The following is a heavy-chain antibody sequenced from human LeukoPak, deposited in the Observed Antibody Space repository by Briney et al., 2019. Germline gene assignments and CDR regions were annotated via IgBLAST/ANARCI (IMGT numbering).Heavy chain of an antibody. D-gene: IGHD3-3*01. CDR3: ARAGGLYDFWSGYYYVY. Sequence: PSETLSLTCTVSGGSISSYYWSWIRQPPGKGLEWIGYIYYSGSTNYNPSLKSRVTISVDTSKNQFSLKLSSVTAADTAMYYCARAGGLYDFWSGYYYVYWGQGTLVTVSS. J-gene: IGHJ4*02. CDR1: GGSISSYY. CDR2: IYYSGST. V-gene: IGHV4-59*01.